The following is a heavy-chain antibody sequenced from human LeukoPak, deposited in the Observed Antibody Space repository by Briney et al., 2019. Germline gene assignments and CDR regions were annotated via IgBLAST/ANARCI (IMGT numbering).Heavy chain of an antibody. CDR1: GFTFSDYA. J-gene: IGHJ6*02. D-gene: IGHD1-26*01. CDR3: AKAVGATRGYYYSGMDV. Sequence: GGSLRLSCAASGFTFSDYAMTWVRQDPGKGLEWISTISGSGGSTYYADSVKGRFAISRDSSMNTLYLQMNSLTAGDTAVYYCAKAVGATRGYYYSGMDVWGQGTTVTVSS. CDR2: ISGSGGST. V-gene: IGHV3-23*01.